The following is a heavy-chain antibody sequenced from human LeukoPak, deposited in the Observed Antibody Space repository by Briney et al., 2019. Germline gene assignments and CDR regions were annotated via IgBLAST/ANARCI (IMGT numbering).Heavy chain of an antibody. CDR2: VSANNGNT. CDR3: ARGGGYDSLDP. D-gene: IGHD5-12*01. CDR1: GYTFTNFG. Sequence: ASVKVSCKASGYTFTNFGISWVRQAPGQGLEWMGWVSANNGNTEYAQKFQGRVTMTTDTSTTTAYMDLRSLRSDDTAVYYCARGGGYDSLDPWGQGTLVTVSS. J-gene: IGHJ5*02. V-gene: IGHV1-18*01.